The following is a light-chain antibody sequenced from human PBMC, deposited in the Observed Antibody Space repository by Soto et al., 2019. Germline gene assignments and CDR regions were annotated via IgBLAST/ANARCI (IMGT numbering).Light chain of an antibody. CDR2: EGS. CDR3: CSYAGSSTVV. CDR1: SRDVGSYNL. V-gene: IGLV2-23*01. J-gene: IGLJ2*01. Sequence: QSALTQPASVSGSPGQPITISCTGTSRDVGSYNLVSWYQQHPGKAPKLMIYEGSKRPSGVSNRFSGSKSGNTASLTISGHQAKDEADYYCCSYAGSSTVVFGGGTKLTVL.